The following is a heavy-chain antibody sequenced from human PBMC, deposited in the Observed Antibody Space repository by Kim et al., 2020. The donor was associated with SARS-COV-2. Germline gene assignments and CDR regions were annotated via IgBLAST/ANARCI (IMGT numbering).Heavy chain of an antibody. Sequence: SETLSLTCTVSGGSISSSSYYWGWIRQPPGKGLEWIGSIYYSGSTYYNPSLKSRVTISVDTSKNQFSLKLSSVTAADTAVYYCARHPRPYVTGTSGWFDP. V-gene: IGHV4-39*01. J-gene: IGHJ5*02. CDR1: GGSISSSSYY. D-gene: IGHD1-20*01. CDR3: ARHPRPYVTGTSGWFDP. CDR2: IYYSGST.